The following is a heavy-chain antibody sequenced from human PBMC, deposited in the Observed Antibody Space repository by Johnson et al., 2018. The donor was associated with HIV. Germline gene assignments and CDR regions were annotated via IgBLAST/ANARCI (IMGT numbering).Heavy chain of an antibody. CDR2: ISSSGSTI. CDR1: GFAFSSYG. Sequence: MLLVESGGGVVQPGRSLRLSCAASGFAFSSYGMHWVRQAPGKGLEWVSYISSSGSTIYYPDSVKGRFTISRDSAKNSLDLQMNSLRAEDTGVYYCARVDRSWAFDIWGQGTMVTVSS. CDR3: ARVDRSWAFDI. J-gene: IGHJ3*02. V-gene: IGHV3-48*04. D-gene: IGHD3-16*02.